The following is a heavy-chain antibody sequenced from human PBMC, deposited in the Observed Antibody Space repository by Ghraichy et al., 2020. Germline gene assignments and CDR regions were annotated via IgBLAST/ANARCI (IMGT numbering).Heavy chain of an antibody. D-gene: IGHD3-3*01. CDR2: INSDGSST. Sequence: GGSLRLSCAASGFTFSSYWMHWVRQAPGKGLVWVSRINSDGSSTSYADSVKGRFTISRDNAKNTLYLQMNSLRAEDTAVYYCARGYYDFWSCPLTIFDYWGQGTLVTVSS. V-gene: IGHV3-74*01. J-gene: IGHJ4*02. CDR3: ARGYYDFWSCPLTIFDY. CDR1: GFTFSSYW.